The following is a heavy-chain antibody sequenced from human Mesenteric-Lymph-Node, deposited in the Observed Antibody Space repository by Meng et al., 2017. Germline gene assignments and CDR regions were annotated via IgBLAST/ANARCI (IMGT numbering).Heavy chain of an antibody. CDR3: ARGFWQQLAPFGY. J-gene: IGHJ4*02. Sequence: GSLRLSCAVYGGSFSGYYWSWIRQPPGKGLEWIGEINHSGSTNYNPSLKSRVTISVDTSKNQFSLKLSSVTAADTAVYYCARGFWQQLAPFGYWGQGTLVTVSS. D-gene: IGHD6-13*01. CDR1: GGSFSGYY. CDR2: INHSGST. V-gene: IGHV4-34*01.